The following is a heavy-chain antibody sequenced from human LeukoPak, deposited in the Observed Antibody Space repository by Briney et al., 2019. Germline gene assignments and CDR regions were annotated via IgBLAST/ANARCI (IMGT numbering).Heavy chain of an antibody. CDR2: ISSSGSTI. V-gene: IGHV3-48*03. Sequence: PGGSLRLSCAASGFTFSSYEMNWVRQAPGKGLEWVSYISSSGSTIYYADSVKGRFTISRDNAKNSLYLQMNSLRAEDTAVYYCASGTESPYYYDSSGYYYVSAFDIWGQGTMVTVSS. D-gene: IGHD3-22*01. CDR3: ASGTESPYYYDSSGYYYVSAFDI. CDR1: GFTFSSYE. J-gene: IGHJ3*02.